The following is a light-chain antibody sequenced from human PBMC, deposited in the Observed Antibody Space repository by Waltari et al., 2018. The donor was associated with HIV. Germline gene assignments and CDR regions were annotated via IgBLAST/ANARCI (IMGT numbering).Light chain of an antibody. CDR1: RSNIGAGHF. CDR3: QSYDSSLRAPV. Sequence: QSALTQPPSVSGAPGQRVTISCTGNRSNIGAGHFVHWYQHLPGTAPQLLVYSDINRPSGVPHRFSGSKSGTSASLVITGLQAEDEADYYCQSYDSSLRAPVFGGGTRLTVL. J-gene: IGLJ2*01. CDR2: SDI. V-gene: IGLV1-40*01.